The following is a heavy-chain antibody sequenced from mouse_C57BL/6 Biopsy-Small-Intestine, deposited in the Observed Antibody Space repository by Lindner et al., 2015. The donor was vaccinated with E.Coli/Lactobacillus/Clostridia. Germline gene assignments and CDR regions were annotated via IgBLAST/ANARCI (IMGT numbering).Heavy chain of an antibody. CDR1: GYTFTSYW. CDR3: ARDYSYYSYGFDY. J-gene: IGHJ2*01. D-gene: IGHD2-12*01. CDR2: IDPSDSET. Sequence: VQLQESGAEMVRPGASVKLSCKASGYTFTSYWMHWVKQRPGQGLEWIGKIDPSDSETHYNQKFKDKATLTVDKSSSTAYMQLNSLTSEDSAVYYCARDYSYYSYGFDYWGQGTTLTVSS. V-gene: IGHV1-52*01.